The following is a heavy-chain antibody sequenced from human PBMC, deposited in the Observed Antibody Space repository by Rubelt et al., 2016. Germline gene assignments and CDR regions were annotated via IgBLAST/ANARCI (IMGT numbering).Heavy chain of an antibody. CDR3: ARDGAGGATRFDAFDI. V-gene: IGHV4-59*01. J-gene: IGHJ3*02. Sequence: QVQLQESGPGLVKPSETLSLTCTVSGGSISSYYWSCIRQPPGKGLDWLGYIYYSGRTIYTPSLKFRGTISVDTSKNQLSLRLRPVTAAETAVYYCARDGAGGATRFDAFDIWGQGTMVTVSS. CDR2: IYYSGRT. CDR1: GGSISSYY. D-gene: IGHD1-26*01.